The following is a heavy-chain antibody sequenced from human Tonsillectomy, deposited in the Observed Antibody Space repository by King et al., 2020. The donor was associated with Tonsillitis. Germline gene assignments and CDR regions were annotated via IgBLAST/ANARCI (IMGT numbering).Heavy chain of an antibody. CDR2: IRSKAYGGTT. Sequence: VQLVESGGGLVQPGRSLRLSCTASGFTFGDYAMSWFRQAPGKGLEWVGFIRSKAYGGTTEYAASVKGRFTISRDDSKSIAYLQMNSLKTEDTAVYYCTRDPYYDVLTGYYRYFDYWGQGTLVTVSS. CDR3: TRDPYYDVLTGYYRYFDY. V-gene: IGHV3-49*03. CDR1: GFTFGDYA. J-gene: IGHJ4*02. D-gene: IGHD3-9*01.